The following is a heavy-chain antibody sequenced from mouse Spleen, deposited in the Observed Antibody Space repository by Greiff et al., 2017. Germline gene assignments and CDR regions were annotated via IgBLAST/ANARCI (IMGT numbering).Heavy chain of an antibody. V-gene: IGHV1-81*01. CDR1: GYTFTSYG. CDR2: IYPRSGNT. D-gene: IGHD2-1*01. Sequence: QVQLQQSGAELARPGASVKLSCKASGYTFTSYGISWVKQRTGQGLEWIGEIYPRSGNTYYNEKFKGKATLTADKSSSTAYMELRSLTSEDSAVYFCARLGLYYGNSLYAMDYWGQGTSVTVSS. CDR3: ARLGLYYGNSLYAMDY. J-gene: IGHJ4*01.